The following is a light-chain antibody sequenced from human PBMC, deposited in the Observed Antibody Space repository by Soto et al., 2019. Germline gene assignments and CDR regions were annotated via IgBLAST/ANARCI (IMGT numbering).Light chain of an antibody. V-gene: IGLV2-14*03. CDR1: SSDIGHYDY. Sequence: QSVLTQPPSASGSPGQSLTISCTGTSSDIGHYDYVSWHQQHPGKAPKLMIYHVTYRPSGVSNRSSGSKSGNSASLTISGLQADDEADYYCCSLTTSHTYVFGSGTKVTVL. CDR2: HVT. CDR3: CSLTTSHTYV. J-gene: IGLJ1*01.